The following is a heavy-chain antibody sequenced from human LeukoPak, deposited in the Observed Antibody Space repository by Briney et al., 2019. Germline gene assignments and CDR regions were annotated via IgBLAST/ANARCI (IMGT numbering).Heavy chain of an antibody. V-gene: IGHV4-61*02. Sequence: PSETLSLTCTVSGGSISSGSYYWSWIRQPAGKGLEWIGRIFTSGSTNYNPSLKSRVTMSVDTSKNQFSLNLSSVTAADTAVYYCARSPQGTATTANWLDPWGQGTLVTVSS. CDR1: GGSISSGSYY. J-gene: IGHJ5*02. D-gene: IGHD4-17*01. CDR3: ARSPQGTATTANWLDP. CDR2: IFTSGST.